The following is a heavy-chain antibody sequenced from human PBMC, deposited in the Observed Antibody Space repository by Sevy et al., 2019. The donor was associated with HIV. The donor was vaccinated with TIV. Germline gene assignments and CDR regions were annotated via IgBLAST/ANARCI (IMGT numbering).Heavy chain of an antibody. V-gene: IGHV3-33*01. CDR2: IWYDGSNE. Sequence: GGSLRLSCAASGFSFRTYAMHWVRQAPGKGLEWVAGIWYDGSNENHADSVKGRFTISRDNSKITLYLQMNSPRAEDTAVYFCFEDVGVGSTRRYADYWGQGTLVTVSS. CDR3: FEDVGVGSTRRYADY. J-gene: IGHJ4*02. CDR1: GFSFRTYA. D-gene: IGHD1-26*01.